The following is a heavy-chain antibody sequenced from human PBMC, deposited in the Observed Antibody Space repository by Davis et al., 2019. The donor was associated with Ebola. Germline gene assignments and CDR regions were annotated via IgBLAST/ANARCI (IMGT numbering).Heavy chain of an antibody. D-gene: IGHD1-7*01. CDR1: GHTFSSYA. CDR3: ARDIAASGTTDS. V-gene: IGHV1-3*01. CDR2: INAGNGNT. Sequence: AASVKVSCKASGHTFSSYAMHWVRQAPGQRLEWMGWINAGNGNTKYSQKFQGRVTITRDTSATTAYMGLSSLRSEDTAVYYCARDIAASGTTDSWGQGTLVTVS. J-gene: IGHJ4*02.